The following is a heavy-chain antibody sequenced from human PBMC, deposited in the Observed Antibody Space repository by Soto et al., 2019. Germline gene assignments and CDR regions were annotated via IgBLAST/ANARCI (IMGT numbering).Heavy chain of an antibody. CDR3: AKDASIVVVPAAILTPYYFDY. J-gene: IGHJ4*02. CDR1: GCTFSSYA. D-gene: IGHD2-2*01. Sequence: GGSRRLSCAASGCTFSSYAMSWVRQPPGKGLEWVSAISGSGGSTYYADSVKGRFTISRDNSKNTLYLQMNSLRAEDTAVYYCAKDASIVVVPAAILTPYYFDYWGQGTLVTVSS. V-gene: IGHV3-23*01. CDR2: ISGSGGST.